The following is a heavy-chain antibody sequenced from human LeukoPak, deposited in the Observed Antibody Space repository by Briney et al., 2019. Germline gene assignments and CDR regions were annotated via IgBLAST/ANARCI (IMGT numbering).Heavy chain of an antibody. J-gene: IGHJ4*02. V-gene: IGHV3-74*01. D-gene: IGHD2/OR15-2a*01. CDR2: INSDGSWT. CDR3: VSFYETY. CDR1: GNYW. Sequence: GGSLRLSCAASGNYWMPWVRQAPGKGLVWVSHINSDGSWTSYADPEKGRFTISKDNAKNTVYLQMNSLRAEDTAVYYCVSFYETYWGRGTLVTVSS.